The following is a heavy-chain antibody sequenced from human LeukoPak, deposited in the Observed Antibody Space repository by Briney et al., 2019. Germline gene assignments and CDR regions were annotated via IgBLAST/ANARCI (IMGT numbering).Heavy chain of an antibody. CDR3: AKDGSGYYSFDY. CDR1: GFTFDDYA. V-gene: IGHV3-9*01. D-gene: IGHD3-3*01. CDR2: ISWNSGSI. J-gene: IGHJ4*02. Sequence: SLRLSCAASGFTFDDYAMHWVRQAPGKGLEWVSGISWNSGSIGYADSVKGRFTISRDNAKNSLYLQMNSLRAEDTALYYCAKDGSGYYSFDYWGQGTLVTVSS.